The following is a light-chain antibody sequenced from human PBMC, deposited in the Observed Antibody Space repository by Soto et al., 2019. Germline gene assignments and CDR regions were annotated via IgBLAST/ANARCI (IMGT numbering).Light chain of an antibody. CDR3: HQYDSSRT. V-gene: IGKV3-20*01. CDR2: GAS. J-gene: IGKJ1*01. CDR1: QSVGSTF. Sequence: EIVLTQSPGTLSLSPGDRATLSCRATQSVGSTFLAWYQQKPGQAHRLLIYGASSRATGIPDRFSGSGSGTDFTLTISRLEPEDFAVYYCHQYDSSRTFGQGTKVEIK.